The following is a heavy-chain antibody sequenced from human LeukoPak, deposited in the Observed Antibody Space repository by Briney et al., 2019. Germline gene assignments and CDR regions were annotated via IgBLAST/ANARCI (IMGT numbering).Heavy chain of an antibody. CDR3: AREPKWYYDSSGYYPSDY. D-gene: IGHD3-22*01. Sequence: GASVKVSCKASGGTFSSYAISWVRQAPGQGLEWMGGIIPIFGTANYAQKFQGRVTITADESTSTAYMELRSLRSDDTAVYYCAREPKWYYDSSGYYPSDYWGQGTLVTVSS. J-gene: IGHJ4*02. CDR2: IIPIFGTA. V-gene: IGHV1-69*13. CDR1: GGTFSSYA.